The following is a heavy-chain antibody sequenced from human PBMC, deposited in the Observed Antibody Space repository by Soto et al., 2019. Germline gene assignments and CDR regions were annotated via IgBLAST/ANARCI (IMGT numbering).Heavy chain of an antibody. V-gene: IGHV3-23*01. J-gene: IGHJ4*02. D-gene: IGHD3-16*01. CDR2: ICGSGGRP. Sequence: GGSLRLSCAASGFTFSSXXMXXXXQAPGKGLEWVSRICGSGGRPYYADSVKGRFTISRDNSKNTLYLQMNSLRAEDTAVYYCAKDLGTYAIKYSDYWGQGTLVTVSS. CDR1: GFTFSSXX. CDR3: AKDLGTYAIKYSDY.